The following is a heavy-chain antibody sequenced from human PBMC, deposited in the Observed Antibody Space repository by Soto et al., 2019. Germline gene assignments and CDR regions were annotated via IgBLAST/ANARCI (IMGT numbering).Heavy chain of an antibody. V-gene: IGHV3-33*01. Sequence: QVQLVESGGGVVQPGRSLRLSCAASGFTFSSYAMHWVRQAPGKGLEWVAAIWDDGSNKYYADSVKGRFTISRDNSKNQLYLQMNSLRAEDTAVYYCAIDSSAGDCSSGVCYPDYYYMDVWGKGTTVTVSS. CDR3: AIDSSAGDCSSGVCYPDYYYMDV. CDR1: GFTFSSYA. CDR2: IWDDGSNK. J-gene: IGHJ6*03. D-gene: IGHD2-8*01.